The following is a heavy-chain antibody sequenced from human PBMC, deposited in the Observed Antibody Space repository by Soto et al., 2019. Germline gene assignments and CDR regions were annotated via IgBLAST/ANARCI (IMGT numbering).Heavy chain of an antibody. D-gene: IGHD3-10*01. CDR1: GYTFTSYD. CDR2: MNPNSANT. CDR3: ASYYGSGSHFDY. V-gene: IGHV1-8*01. J-gene: IGHJ4*02. Sequence: GASVKVSCKASGYTFTSYDINWVRQATGQGLEWMGWMNPNSANTGYAQKFQGRVTMTRNTSISTAYMELSSLRSEDTAVYYCASYYGSGSHFDYWGQGTLVTVSS.